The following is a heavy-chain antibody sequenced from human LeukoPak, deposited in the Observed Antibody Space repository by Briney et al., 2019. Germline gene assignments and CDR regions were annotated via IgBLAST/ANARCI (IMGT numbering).Heavy chain of an antibody. CDR1: GFTFSSYA. Sequence: GGSLRLSCAASGFTFSSYAMHWVRQAPGKGLEWVAVVSYDGSNKYYADSVKGRFTISRVNSKNTLYLQMNSLRAEDTAVYYCAREAEYCSSTSCPFDYWGQGTLVTVSS. V-gene: IGHV3-30*04. CDR2: VSYDGSNK. J-gene: IGHJ4*02. CDR3: AREAEYCSSTSCPFDY. D-gene: IGHD2-2*01.